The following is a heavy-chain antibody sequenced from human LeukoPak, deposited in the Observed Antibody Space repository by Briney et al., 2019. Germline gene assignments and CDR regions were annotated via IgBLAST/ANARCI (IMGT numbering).Heavy chain of an antibody. V-gene: IGHV3-30*19. CDR3: ARAAHTTYVLGRYYYYAMDV. CDR1: GFTFSSYG. J-gene: IGHJ6*02. Sequence: PGRSLRLSCAASGFTFSSYGMHWVRQAPGKGLEWVARISYAGSNNYYADSVKGRFTISSDNPKNTLYLQMDSLRAEDTAVYYCARAAHTTYVLGRYYYYAMDVWGQGTTVSVSS. D-gene: IGHD3-10*01. CDR2: ISYAGSNN.